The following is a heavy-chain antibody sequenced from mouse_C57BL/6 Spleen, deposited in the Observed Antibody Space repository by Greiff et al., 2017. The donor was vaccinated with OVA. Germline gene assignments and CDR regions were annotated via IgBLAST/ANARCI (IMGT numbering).Heavy chain of an antibody. CDR2: INPNNGGT. J-gene: IGHJ3*01. Sequence: VQLQQSGPELVKPGASVKISCKASGYTFTDYYMNWVKQSHGKSLEWIGDINPNNGGTSYNQKFKGKATLTVDKSSSPAYMELRSLTSEDSAVYYCARGGTGTGFAYWGQGTLVTVSA. CDR3: ARGGTGTGFAY. D-gene: IGHD4-1*01. CDR1: GYTFTDYY. V-gene: IGHV1-26*01.